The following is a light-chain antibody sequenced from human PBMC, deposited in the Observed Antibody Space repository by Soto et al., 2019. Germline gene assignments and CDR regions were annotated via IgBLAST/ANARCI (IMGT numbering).Light chain of an antibody. J-gene: IGLJ1*01. CDR3: TSYASSVNYV. Sequence: QSVLTQPASVSGSPGQSITISCTGTSDDVGAFNYVSWYQQHPGKAPKLMIFEVSRRPSGVSNRFSGSKSGNTASLTIFVLQAEDESDYYCTSYASSVNYVFGTGTKLTVL. V-gene: IGLV2-14*01. CDR2: EVS. CDR1: SDDVGAFNY.